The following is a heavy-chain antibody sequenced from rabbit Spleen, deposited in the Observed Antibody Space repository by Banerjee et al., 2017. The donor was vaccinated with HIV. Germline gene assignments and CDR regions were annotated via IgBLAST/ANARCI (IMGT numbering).Heavy chain of an antibody. CDR1: GVSFSDKDV. V-gene: IGHV1S45*01. Sequence: EQLEESGGGLVKPEGSLTLTCKASGVSFSDKDVMCWVRQAPGKGLEWIACINIVTGRSVYASWAKGRFTISKTSSTTVTLQMTSLTAADTATYFCAREGGGNYEYSLWGPGTLVTVS. J-gene: IGHJ4*01. CDR2: INIVTGRS. D-gene: IGHD1-1*01. CDR3: AREGGGNYEYSL.